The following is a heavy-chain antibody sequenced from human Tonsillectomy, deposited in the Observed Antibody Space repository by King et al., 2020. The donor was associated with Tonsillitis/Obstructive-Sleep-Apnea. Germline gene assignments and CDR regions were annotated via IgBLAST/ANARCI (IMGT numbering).Heavy chain of an antibody. V-gene: IGHV3-33*01. J-gene: IGHJ3*02. Sequence: VQLVESGGGVVQPGRSLRLSCAASGFTFSSYGMHWVRQAPGKGLEWVAVIWYDGSNKYYAESVKGRFTISRDNSKNTLYLQMNSLRAEDTAVYYCASLVGSDAFDIWGQGTMVTVSS. CDR2: IWYDGSNK. CDR1: GFTFSSYG. CDR3: ASLVGSDAFDI. D-gene: IGHD1-26*01.